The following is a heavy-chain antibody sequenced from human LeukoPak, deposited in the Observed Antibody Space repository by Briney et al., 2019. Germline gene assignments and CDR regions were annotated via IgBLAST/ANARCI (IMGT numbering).Heavy chain of an antibody. Sequence: NTGGSLRLSCAASGFTFSSYAMSWVRQAPGKGLEWVSSISSSSSYIYYADSVKGRFTISRDNAKNSLYLQMNSLRAEDTAVYYCARDQGFGELFYGMDVWGQGTTVTVSS. CDR1: GFTFSSYA. CDR2: ISSSSSYI. J-gene: IGHJ6*02. V-gene: IGHV3-21*01. CDR3: ARDQGFGELFYGMDV. D-gene: IGHD3-10*01.